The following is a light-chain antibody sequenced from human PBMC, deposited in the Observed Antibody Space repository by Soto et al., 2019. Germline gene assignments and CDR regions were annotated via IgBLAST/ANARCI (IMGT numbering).Light chain of an antibody. CDR2: EVS. CDR1: SSDVGGYNY. CDR3: TSYTSSSTLV. Sequence: ALTQPASVSGSPGQSITISCTGTSSDVGGYNYVSWYQQHPGKAPKLMIYEVSNRPSGASNRFSGSKSGNTASLTISGLQADDEADYYCTSYTSSSTLVFGGGTKVTVL. J-gene: IGLJ2*01. V-gene: IGLV2-14*01.